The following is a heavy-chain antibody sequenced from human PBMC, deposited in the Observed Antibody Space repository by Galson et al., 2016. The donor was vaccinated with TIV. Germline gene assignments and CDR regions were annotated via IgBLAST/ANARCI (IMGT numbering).Heavy chain of an antibody. CDR1: GFTLSSHA. V-gene: IGHV3-30*04. Sequence: SLRLSCAATGFTLSSHAMHWVRQAPGKGLEWTAIISHVEHLKYYGDSVKGRLTVSRDLSLNTLYLQIDSLRPEDTARYFCVRGGARGYYYYGLDVWGQGTTVTVSS. D-gene: IGHD3-16*01. CDR2: ISHVEHLK. J-gene: IGHJ6*02. CDR3: VRGGARGYYYYGLDV.